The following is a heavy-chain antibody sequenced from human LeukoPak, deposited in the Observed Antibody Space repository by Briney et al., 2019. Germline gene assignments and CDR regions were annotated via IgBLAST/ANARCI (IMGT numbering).Heavy chain of an antibody. D-gene: IGHD3-22*01. CDR3: VRDANYHDGSNYYDVLDI. CDR1: GFTFSNYW. CDR2: IRGDGSRQ. J-gene: IGHJ3*02. Sequence: HPGGSLRLSCAASGFTFSNYWMVWVRQAPGEGLEWVANIRGDGSRQYYLDSVKGRFTISRDNAKSSLYLQMSSLRADDTAVYYCVRDANYHDGSNYYDVLDIWGQGTMVTVSS. V-gene: IGHV3-7*01.